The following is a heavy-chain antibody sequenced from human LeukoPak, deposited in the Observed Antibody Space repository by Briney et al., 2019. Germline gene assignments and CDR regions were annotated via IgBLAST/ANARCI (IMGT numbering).Heavy chain of an antibody. V-gene: IGHV1-2*06. Sequence: ASVKVSCKASGYTFTDYYMHWVRQAPGQGLEWVGRINPTSGGTNYAQKFQGRVTMTRDTSISTAYMELTRLTSDDTAGYYCPKAKTIVGTLRFDYWGQGTLGTVSS. D-gene: IGHD5-24*01. J-gene: IGHJ4*02. CDR2: INPTSGGT. CDR1: GYTFTDYY. CDR3: PKAKTIVGTLRFDY.